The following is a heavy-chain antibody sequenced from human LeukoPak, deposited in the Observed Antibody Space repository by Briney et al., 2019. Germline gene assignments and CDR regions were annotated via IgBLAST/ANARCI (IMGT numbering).Heavy chain of an antibody. CDR3: ARDFAGDRDY. Sequence: GGSLRLSCAASGFIFRNSWMHWVRQAPGKGLVWVARINPNGITTTYTDSVKGRFTISRDNAKNTLYLQMNSLRAEDTAVYYCARDFAGDRDYWGQGTLVTVSS. J-gene: IGHJ4*02. V-gene: IGHV3-74*01. CDR2: INPNGITT. CDR1: GFIFRNSW. D-gene: IGHD4-17*01.